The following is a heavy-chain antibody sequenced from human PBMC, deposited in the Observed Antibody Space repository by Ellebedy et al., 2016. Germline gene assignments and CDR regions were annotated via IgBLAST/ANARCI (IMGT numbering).Heavy chain of an antibody. D-gene: IGHD3-10*01. CDR3: AKDKWPRGVVLSLALFDS. J-gene: IGHJ4*02. Sequence: GGSLRLXXVVSGFTFEEYAMHWVRQIPGKGLEWVSGIGWNSGNRGYVDSVKGRFTISRDNAKNSLYLEMNSLRPEDTAFNYCAKDKWPRGVVLSLALFDSWGQGTLVTVSS. CDR1: GFTFEEYA. CDR2: IGWNSGNR. V-gene: IGHV3-9*01.